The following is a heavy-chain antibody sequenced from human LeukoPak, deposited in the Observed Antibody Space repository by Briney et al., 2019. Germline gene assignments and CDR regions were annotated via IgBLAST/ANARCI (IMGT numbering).Heavy chain of an antibody. CDR2: ISAYNGNT. V-gene: IGHV1-18*01. CDR1: GYTFTSYG. CDR3: ARDAYSSRPTTNAFDI. J-gene: IGHJ3*02. Sequence: ASVKVSCKASGYTFTSYGISWVRQAPGQGLEWMEWISAYNGNTNYAQKLQGRVTMTTDTSTSTAYMELRSLRSDDTAVYYCARDAYSSRPTTNAFDIWGQGTMVTVSS. D-gene: IGHD6-13*01.